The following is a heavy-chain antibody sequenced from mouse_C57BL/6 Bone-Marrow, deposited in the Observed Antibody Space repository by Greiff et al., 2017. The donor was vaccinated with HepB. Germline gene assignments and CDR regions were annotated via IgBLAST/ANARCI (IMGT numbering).Heavy chain of an antibody. CDR2: FYPGSGSI. CDR1: GYTFTEYT. Sequence: QVQLQQSGAELVKPGAPVKLSCKASGYTFTEYTIHWVKQRSGQGLEWIGWFYPGSGSIKYNEKFKDKATLTADKSSSTVYIELSRLTSEDSAVYFCARHEKGYYSNYVWFAYWGQGTLVTVSA. CDR3: ARHEKGYYSNYVWFAY. D-gene: IGHD2-5*01. V-gene: IGHV1-62-2*01. J-gene: IGHJ3*01.